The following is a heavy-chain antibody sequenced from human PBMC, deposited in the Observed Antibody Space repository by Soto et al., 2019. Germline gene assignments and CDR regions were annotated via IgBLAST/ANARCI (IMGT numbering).Heavy chain of an antibody. CDR2: INYRGSS. V-gene: IGHV4-34*01. J-gene: IGHJ6*02. D-gene: IGHD3-3*02. CDR3: VRGQPHRITIFEVVIRSYDYGMDV. Sequence: SETLSLTCAVYGGSFTGYYWTWIRQTPGKGLEWIGEINYRGSSYYNPSPESRISMAVDTSKNQFSLKLRSVTAADTAVYFCVRGQPHRITIFEVVIRSYDYGMDVWGQGTTVTVSS. CDR1: GGSFTGYY.